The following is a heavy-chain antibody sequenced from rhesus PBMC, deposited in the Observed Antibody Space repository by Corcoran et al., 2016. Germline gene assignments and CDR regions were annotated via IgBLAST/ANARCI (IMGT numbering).Heavy chain of an antibody. V-gene: IGHV4-65*01. CDR3: ARHHTVTTSGY. Sequence: QVQLQESGPGLVKPSETLSLTCAVSGGSVSSSNWWSWIRQPPGKGLEWIGYISGSSGSTYYNPSLKSRVTISTDTSKNQCSLKLSSVTAADTAVYYCARHHTVTTSGYWGQGVLVTVSS. D-gene: IGHD4-23*01. J-gene: IGHJ4*01. CDR1: GGSVSSSNW. CDR2: ISGSSGST.